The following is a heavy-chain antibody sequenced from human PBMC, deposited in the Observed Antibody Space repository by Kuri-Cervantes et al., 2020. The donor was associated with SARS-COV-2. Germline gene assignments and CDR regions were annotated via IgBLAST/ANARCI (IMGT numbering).Heavy chain of an antibody. CDR1: GFTFSSYS. D-gene: IGHD1-26*01. V-gene: IGHV3-21*01. J-gene: IGHJ4*02. CDR2: ISSSSSYI. CDR3: ARDYGSYRTVAFDY. Sequence: GESLKISCAASGFTFSSYSMNWVRQAPGKGLEWASSISSSSSYIYYADSVKGRFTIPRDNAKNSLYLQMNSLRAEDTAVYYCARDYGSYRTVAFDYWGQGTLVTVSS.